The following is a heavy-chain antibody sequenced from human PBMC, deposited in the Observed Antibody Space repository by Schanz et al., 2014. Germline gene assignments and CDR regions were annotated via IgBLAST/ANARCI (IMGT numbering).Heavy chain of an antibody. D-gene: IGHD4-4*01. Sequence: QVLLVQSGAEVKQLGASVKASCKASGYTLTGNTIHWVRKAPGQGFEWMGWINPLSGATDYAPTFQGRVSMTRDTSISTAYMEVTRLVSSDTAVYYCARRGPNCSNNACYHGWFDPWGQGTLVTVSS. CDR1: GYTLTGNT. V-gene: IGHV1-2*02. CDR3: ARRGPNCSNNACYHGWFDP. CDR2: INPLSGAT. J-gene: IGHJ5*02.